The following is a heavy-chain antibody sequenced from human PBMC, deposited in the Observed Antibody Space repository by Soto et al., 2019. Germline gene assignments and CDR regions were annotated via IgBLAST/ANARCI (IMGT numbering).Heavy chain of an antibody. CDR2: INPKSGGT. D-gene: IGHD3-22*01. Sequence: WASEQVPHQPPRYMSTGYYIYWVRQAPGQGLEWMGWINPKSGGTKYAEKFQGRVSMTGDTSITTAYMELSSLRSDDTAVYYCATDRVAFDMWGQGTKVTVSS. CDR1: RYMSTGYY. J-gene: IGHJ3*02. V-gene: IGHV1-2*02. CDR3: ATDRVAFDM.